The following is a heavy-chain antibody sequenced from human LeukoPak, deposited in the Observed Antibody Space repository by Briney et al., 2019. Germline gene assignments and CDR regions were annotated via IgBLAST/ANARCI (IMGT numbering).Heavy chain of an antibody. CDR1: GFTFSNYS. CDR3: ISSNPSSDY. V-gene: IGHV3-21*01. D-gene: IGHD1-14*01. CDR2: IGTTGSYI. Sequence: GGSLRLSCAASGFTFSNYSMNWVRQAPGKGLEWVSSIGTTGSYIFYADSVKGRFTISRDNAKNTLYLQMNSLRAEDTAVYYCISSNPSSDYWSQGTLVTVSS. J-gene: IGHJ4*02.